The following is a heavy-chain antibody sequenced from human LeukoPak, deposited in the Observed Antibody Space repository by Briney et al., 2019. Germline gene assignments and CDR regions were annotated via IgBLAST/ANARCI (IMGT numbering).Heavy chain of an antibody. J-gene: IGHJ4*02. CDR3: AKDLFQLGGTDY. CDR2: ISYDGSNK. V-gene: IGHV3-30*04. D-gene: IGHD6-13*01. CDR1: GFTFSSYA. Sequence: GRSLRLSCAASGFTFSSYAMHWVRQAPGKELEWVAVISYDGSNKYYADSVKGRFTISRDNSKNTLYLQMNSLRAEDTAVYYCAKDLFQLGGTDYWGQGTLVTVSS.